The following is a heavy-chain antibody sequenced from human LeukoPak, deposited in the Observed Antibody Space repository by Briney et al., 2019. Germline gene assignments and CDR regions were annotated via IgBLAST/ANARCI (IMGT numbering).Heavy chain of an antibody. V-gene: IGHV3-48*04. CDR2: ISSSGSTI. CDR3: AELGITMIGGV. CDR1: GFTFSSYG. Sequence: PGGSLRLSCAASGFTFSSYGMHWVRQAPGEGLEWVSYISSSGSTIYYADSVKGRFTISRDHAKNSLYMQMNSLRAEDTAVYYCAELGITMIGGVWGKGTTVTISS. J-gene: IGHJ6*04. D-gene: IGHD3-10*02.